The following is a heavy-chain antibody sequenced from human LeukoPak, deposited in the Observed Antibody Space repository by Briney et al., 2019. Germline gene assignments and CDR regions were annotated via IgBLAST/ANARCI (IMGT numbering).Heavy chain of an antibody. V-gene: IGHV1-2*02. CDR3: ARDTSITYYYYGMDV. Sequence: ASVKVSCKASGYTFTGYYMHWVRQAPGQGLEWMGWINPNSGGTNYAQKFQGRFTMTRDTSISTAYMELSRLRSDDTAVYYCARDTSITYYYYGMDVWGQGTTVTVSS. CDR2: INPNSGGT. J-gene: IGHJ6*02. CDR1: GYTFTGYY. D-gene: IGHD1-14*01.